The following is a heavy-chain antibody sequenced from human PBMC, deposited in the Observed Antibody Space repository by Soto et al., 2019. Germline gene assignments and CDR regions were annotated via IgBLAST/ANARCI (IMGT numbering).Heavy chain of an antibody. CDR2: ISYSGIT. CDR1: GAAIGAHD. Sequence: QVLLQESGPGLVKPSETLSLTCKVSGAAIGAHDWHWLRPPPGKGLEWIGYISYSGITHYNLSVSSRASISVNTSMNQLSLTFTSVTAADTAVYYCARDANGGYYFDPWGQGTRVTVSS. J-gene: IGHJ5*02. CDR3: ARDANGGYYFDP. D-gene: IGHD1-26*01. V-gene: IGHV4-59*11.